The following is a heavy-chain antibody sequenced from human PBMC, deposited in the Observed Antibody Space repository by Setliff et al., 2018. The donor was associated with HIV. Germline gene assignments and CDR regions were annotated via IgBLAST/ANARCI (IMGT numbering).Heavy chain of an antibody. CDR2: ISTGSDAT. CDR1: GFTFSRSD. V-gene: IGHV3-48*03. Sequence: SLRLSCAASGFTFSRSDMSWVRQAPGKGLEWVSYISTGSDATYYADSVKGRFTISRDNPKNSLYLQMNSLRVEDTAVYYCARTSIVVAGNDYWGQGTLVTVSS. D-gene: IGHD6-19*01. J-gene: IGHJ4*02. CDR3: ARTSIVVAGNDY.